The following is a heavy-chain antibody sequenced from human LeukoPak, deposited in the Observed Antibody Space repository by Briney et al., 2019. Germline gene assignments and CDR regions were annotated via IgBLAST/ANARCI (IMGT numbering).Heavy chain of an antibody. V-gene: IGHV4-34*01. CDR1: GGSFTGYY. CDR2: IHYRGAT. D-gene: IGHD3-3*01. J-gene: IGHJ2*01. Sequence: PSETLSLTSAVSGGSFTGYYWSWIRQAPGKRLEWIGEIHYRGATNYKPSLRSRVTISRDTSENQFSLKLRSVTAADTAVYYCVRGILEYYYFDLWGRGTLGTVSS. CDR3: VRGILEYYYFDL.